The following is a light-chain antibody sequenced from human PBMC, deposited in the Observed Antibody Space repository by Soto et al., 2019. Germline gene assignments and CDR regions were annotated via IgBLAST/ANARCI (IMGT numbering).Light chain of an antibody. CDR3: QQYGSSPQFT. V-gene: IGKV3-20*01. Sequence: EIVLTQSPGTLSLSPGERATLSCRASQTVTSSYLAWYQQKTGQAPRLLIYGASTRATGIPARFRGSGSGTDFTLTISRLEPEDFAVYYCQQYGSSPQFTFGPGTKVDIK. J-gene: IGKJ3*01. CDR1: QTVTSSY. CDR2: GAS.